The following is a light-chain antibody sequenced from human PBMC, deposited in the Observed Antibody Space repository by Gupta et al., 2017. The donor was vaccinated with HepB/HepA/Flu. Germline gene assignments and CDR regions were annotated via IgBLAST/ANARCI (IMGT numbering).Light chain of an antibody. CDR1: QSISNY. CDR2: GAS. CDR3: QQSYSIPWT. V-gene: IGKV1-39*01. J-gene: IGKJ1*01. Sequence: DMQMTQSPPSLSASVGDRVTITCRSSQSISNYLNWYQQKLGKAPKLLISGASSLQSGVPSRFSGSGSETDFSLTINSLQPEDFATYYCQQSYSIPWTFGQGTKVEI.